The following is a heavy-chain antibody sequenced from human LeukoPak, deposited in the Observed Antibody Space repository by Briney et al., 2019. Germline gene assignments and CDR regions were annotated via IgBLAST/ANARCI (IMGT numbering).Heavy chain of an antibody. CDR2: IHSSGST. CDR3: ARGPRKDSSSWYGNY. J-gene: IGHJ4*02. D-gene: IGHD6-13*01. V-gene: IGHV4-61*02. Sequence: SETLSLTCTVSGGSINAGSYYWSWVRQPAGKGLEWIGRIHSSGSTNYNPSLKSRVTISVDTFRNQFFLKLRSVTAADTAVYFCARGPRKDSSSWYGNYWGRGTLVTVSS. CDR1: GGSINAGSYY.